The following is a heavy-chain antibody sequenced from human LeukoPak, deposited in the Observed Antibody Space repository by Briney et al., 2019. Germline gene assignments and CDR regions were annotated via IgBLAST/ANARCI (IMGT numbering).Heavy chain of an antibody. CDR2: IIPNSGRA. Sequence: SVKLSCNASGGTFSSYAISWGRQAPAHGLEWMGRIIPNSGRATYAHKFQDRRTITTNESTSTPYTRLLSLRSEDTAVYYSSRDFAYGDPEDNDDWGQGTLVTVSS. V-gene: IGHV1-69*05. CDR1: GGTFSSYA. CDR3: SRDFAYGDPEDNDD. J-gene: IGHJ4*02. D-gene: IGHD4-17*01.